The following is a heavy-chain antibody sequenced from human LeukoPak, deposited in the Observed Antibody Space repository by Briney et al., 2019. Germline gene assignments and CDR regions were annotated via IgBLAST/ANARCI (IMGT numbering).Heavy chain of an antibody. CDR1: GFTFSSYG. D-gene: IGHD3/OR15-3a*01. J-gene: IGHJ4*02. Sequence: GRSLRLSCAASGFTFSSYGMHWVRQAPGKGLEWVAVISYDGSKKYYADSVKGRFTISRDNSKNTLFLQMNSLRAEDTAVYYCAKSFEGLSRYFDYWGQGTLVTVSS. CDR3: AKSFEGLSRYFDY. V-gene: IGHV3-30*18. CDR2: ISYDGSKK.